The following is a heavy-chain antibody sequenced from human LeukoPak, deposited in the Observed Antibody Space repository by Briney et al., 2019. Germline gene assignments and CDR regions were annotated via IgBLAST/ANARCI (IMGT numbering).Heavy chain of an antibody. CDR3: AKEGYSHTSNYFDN. D-gene: IGHD2-15*01. CDR2: ISGDGVST. V-gene: IGHV3-43*02. CDR1: GFMFDDSA. Sequence: GGSLRLFCAASGFMFDDSAMHRVRQAPGKGLEWVSLISGDGVSTFYADSVKGRFTISRDNSKNSLSLQMDSLTTEDTALYYCAKEGYSHTSNYFDNWGQGILVTVSS. J-gene: IGHJ4*02.